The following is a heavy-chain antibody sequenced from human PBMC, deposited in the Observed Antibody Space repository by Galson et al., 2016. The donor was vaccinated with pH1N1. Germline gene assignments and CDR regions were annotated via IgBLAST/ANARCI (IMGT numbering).Heavy chain of an antibody. CDR3: ARVKEGELGYWFDP. CDR2: ISSSSTNI. V-gene: IGHV3-21*01. CDR1: GFTFSRYS. D-gene: IGHD1-26*01. J-gene: IGHJ5*02. Sequence: SLRLSCAASGFTFSRYSMNWVRQAPGKGLEWVSSISSSSTNIYYADSMKGQFTISRDNAKNSLYLQMNSLRAEDTAVYYCARVKEGELGYWFDPWGQGTLVTVSS.